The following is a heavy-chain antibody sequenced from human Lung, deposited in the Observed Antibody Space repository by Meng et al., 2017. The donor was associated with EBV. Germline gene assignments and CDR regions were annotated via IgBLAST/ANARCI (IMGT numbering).Heavy chain of an antibody. CDR3: ARVVAGRYNWFDP. Sequence: QVQLQESGPGLVKPSQTLSRTCTVSGGSISSGGYYWSWIRQHPGKGLEWIGYIYYSGSTYYNPSLKSLVTISVDTSKNQFSLKLSSVTAADTAVYYCARVVAGRYNWFDPWGQGTLVTVSS. CDR1: GGSISSGGYY. CDR2: IYYSGST. D-gene: IGHD6-6*01. J-gene: IGHJ5*02. V-gene: IGHV4-31*01.